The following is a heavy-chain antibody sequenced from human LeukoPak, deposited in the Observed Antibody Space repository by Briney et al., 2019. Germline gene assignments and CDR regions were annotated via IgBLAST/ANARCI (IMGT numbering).Heavy chain of an antibody. Sequence: GGSLRLSCAASGFTFSSYWMHWVCQAPGKGLVWVSRINSDGRSTTYADSVKGRFTISRDNAKNTLYLQMNSLRAEDTAVYYCASIAAAHTAWGQGTLVTVSS. D-gene: IGHD6-13*01. J-gene: IGHJ5*02. V-gene: IGHV3-74*03. CDR1: GFTFSSYW. CDR2: INSDGRST. CDR3: ASIAAAHTA.